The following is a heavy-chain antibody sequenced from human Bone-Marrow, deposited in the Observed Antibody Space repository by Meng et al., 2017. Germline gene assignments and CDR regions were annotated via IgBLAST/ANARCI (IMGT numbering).Heavy chain of an antibody. V-gene: IGHV3-11*04. CDR1: GFTFSDYY. CDR2: ISNGGDTI. J-gene: IGHJ6*02. D-gene: IGHD3-10*01. Sequence: GESLKISCAASGFTFSDYYMTWIRQAPGKGLEWVSYISNGGDTIYYADSVKGRFTFSRDNAKNSLYLQMNSLRAEDTAVYYCARFTMVRGVIINGYYYYGMDVWGQGTTVTVSS. CDR3: ARFTMVRGVIINGYYYYGMDV.